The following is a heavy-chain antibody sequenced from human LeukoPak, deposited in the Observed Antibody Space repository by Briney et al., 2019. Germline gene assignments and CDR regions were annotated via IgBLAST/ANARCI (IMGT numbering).Heavy chain of an antibody. CDR3: AREGTTVTHFDY. J-gene: IGHJ4*02. D-gene: IGHD4-17*01. Sequence: PSETLSLTCTVSGGSISSYYWSWIRQPPGNGLEWIGYIYSSGSTNYNPSLKSRVTISVDTSKNQFSLKLSSVTAADTAVYYCAREGTTVTHFDYWGQGTLVTVSS. CDR1: GGSISSYY. CDR2: IYSSGST. V-gene: IGHV4-59*01.